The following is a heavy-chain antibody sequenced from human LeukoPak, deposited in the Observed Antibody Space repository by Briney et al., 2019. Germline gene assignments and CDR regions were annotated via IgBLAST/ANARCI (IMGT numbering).Heavy chain of an antibody. D-gene: IGHD3-22*01. CDR3: ARDGLYDSNGYYMDS. J-gene: IGHJ4*02. CDR2: IYYSGGT. CDR1: SGAISSYY. V-gene: IGHV4-59*01. Sequence: KSSETLSLTCTVSSGAISSYYWSWLRQPPGKGLEWIGYIYYSGGTKYNPSLMSRATISVDRAQSQFSLSLTSVTAADTAVYYCARDGLYDSNGYYMDSWGQGTLVIVSS.